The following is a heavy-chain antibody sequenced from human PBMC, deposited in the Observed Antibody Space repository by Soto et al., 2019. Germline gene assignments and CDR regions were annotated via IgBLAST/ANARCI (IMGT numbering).Heavy chain of an antibody. CDR3: ARTKMVRGVLIGTIIGVYFDY. J-gene: IGHJ4*02. CDR1: GYTFTSYD. D-gene: IGHD3-10*01. Sequence: GASVKVSCKASGYTFTSYDINWVRQATGQGLEWMGWMNPNSGNTGYAQKFQGRVTMTRNTSISTAYMELSSLRSEDTAVYYCARTKMVRGVLIGTIIGVYFDYWGQGTLVTVSS. V-gene: IGHV1-8*01. CDR2: MNPNSGNT.